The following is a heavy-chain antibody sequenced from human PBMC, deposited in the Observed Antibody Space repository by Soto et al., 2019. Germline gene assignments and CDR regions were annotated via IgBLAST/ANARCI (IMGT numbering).Heavy chain of an antibody. D-gene: IGHD3-3*01. J-gene: IGHJ5*02. Sequence: QVPLVQSGAEVKKPGASVKVSCKASGYTFTSYAMHWVRQAPGQRLEWMGWINAGNGNTKYSQKFQGRVTITRDTSASTAYMELSSLRSEDTAVYYCARALWSGYYRSAGYNWFDLWGQGTLVTVSS. V-gene: IGHV1-3*01. CDR2: INAGNGNT. CDR1: GYTFTSYA. CDR3: ARALWSGYYRSAGYNWFDL.